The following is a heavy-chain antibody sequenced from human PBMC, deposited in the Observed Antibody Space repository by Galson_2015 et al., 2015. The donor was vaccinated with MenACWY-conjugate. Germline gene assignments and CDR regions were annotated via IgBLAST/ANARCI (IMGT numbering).Heavy chain of an antibody. CDR1: GFTFRNYW. Sequence: LRLSCAVSGFTFRNYWMTWARQAPGKGLEWVASIKKDGSEKYYVDSVKGRFTISRDNTKNSMYLEMNSLRAEDTAVYYCARGHYGMNVWGQGTTVTASS. CDR2: IKKDGSEK. V-gene: IGHV3-7*03. J-gene: IGHJ6*02. CDR3: ARGHYGMNV.